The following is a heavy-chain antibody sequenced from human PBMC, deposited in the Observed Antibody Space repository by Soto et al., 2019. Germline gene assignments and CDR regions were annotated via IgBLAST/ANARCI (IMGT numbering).Heavy chain of an antibody. J-gene: IGHJ4*02. CDR2: VKDGGHT. D-gene: IGHD5-12*01. CDR1: GGSLSGYY. CDR3: ARGQEGVVATH. Sequence: QVQLQQWGAGLLKPSETLSLNCAVTGGSLSGYYWSWIRQPPGKGLEWIGEVKDGGHTNYSPSLRGRVTLSSDTSNNQFSLRLTSVTAADTGVYYCARGQEGVVATHWAQGSLVTVSS. V-gene: IGHV4-34*01.